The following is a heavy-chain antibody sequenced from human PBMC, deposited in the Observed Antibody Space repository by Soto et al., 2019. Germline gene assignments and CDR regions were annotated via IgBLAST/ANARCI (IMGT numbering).Heavy chain of an antibody. CDR3: AKNQERELPRVIDF. CDR1: GLTFSNYA. CDR2: MSGSSSTT. Sequence: PGGSLRLSCATSGLTFSNYAMGWVRQAPGRGLEWVSSMSGSSSTTYYADSVRGRFTISRDRSKNTLYLQMSSLRAEDTALYYCAKNQERELPRVIDFWGQGTLVTVSS. V-gene: IGHV3-23*01. D-gene: IGHD1-7*01. J-gene: IGHJ4*02.